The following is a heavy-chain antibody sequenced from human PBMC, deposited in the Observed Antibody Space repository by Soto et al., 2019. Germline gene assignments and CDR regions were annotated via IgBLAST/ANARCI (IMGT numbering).Heavy chain of an antibody. CDR2: INAGNGNT. J-gene: IGHJ4*02. Sequence: ASVKVSCKASGYTFTSYAMHWVRQAPGQRLEWMGWINAGNGNTKYSQKFQGRVTITRDTSASTAYMELSSLRSEDTAVYYCARDWVTSSRWLTFDYWAQGTLVTVSS. V-gene: IGHV1-3*01. CDR1: GYTFTSYA. CDR3: ARDWVTSSRWLTFDY. D-gene: IGHD6-19*01.